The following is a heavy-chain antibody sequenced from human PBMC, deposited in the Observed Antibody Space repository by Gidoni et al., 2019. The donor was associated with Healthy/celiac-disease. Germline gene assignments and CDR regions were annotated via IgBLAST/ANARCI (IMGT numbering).Heavy chain of an antibody. D-gene: IGHD2-15*01. V-gene: IGHV3-30*18. Sequence: QVQLVESGGGVVQPGRSLRLSCAASGFTFSSYGMHGVRQAPGKGLEWVAVISYDGSNKYYADSVKGRFTISRDNSKNTLYLQMNSLRAEDTAVYYCAKDSGVVVAATPSDWFDPWGQGTLVTVSS. CDR2: ISYDGSNK. CDR1: GFTFSSYG. J-gene: IGHJ5*02. CDR3: AKDSGVVVAATPSDWFDP.